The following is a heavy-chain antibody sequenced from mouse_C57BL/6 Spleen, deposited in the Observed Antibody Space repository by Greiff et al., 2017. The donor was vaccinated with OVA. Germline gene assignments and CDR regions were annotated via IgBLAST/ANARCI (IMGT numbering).Heavy chain of an antibody. CDR2: IDPEDGET. J-gene: IGHJ4*01. CDR3: ARGGYSNFYAMDY. V-gene: IGHV14-2*01. CDR1: GFNIKDYY. D-gene: IGHD2-5*01. Sequence: VQLQQSGAELVKPGASVKLSCTASGFNIKDYYMHWVKQRTEQGLEWIGRIDPEDGETKYAPKFPGKATITADTSSNTAYLQLSSLTSEDTAVYYCARGGYSNFYAMDYWGQGTSVTVSS.